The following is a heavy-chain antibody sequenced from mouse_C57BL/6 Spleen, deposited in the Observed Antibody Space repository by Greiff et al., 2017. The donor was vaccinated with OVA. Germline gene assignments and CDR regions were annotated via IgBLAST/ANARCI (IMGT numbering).Heavy chain of an antibody. D-gene: IGHD1-1*01. CDR2: IYPGDGDT. J-gene: IGHJ2*01. Sequence: VQLQQSGAELVKPGASVKISCKASGYAFSSYWMNWVKQRPGKGLEWIGKIYPGDGDTNYNGKFKGKATLTADKSSSTAYMQLSSLTSEDSAVYFCARDGLLRDTYYFDYWGQGTTLTVSS. V-gene: IGHV1-80*01. CDR1: GYAFSSYW. CDR3: ARDGLLRDTYYFDY.